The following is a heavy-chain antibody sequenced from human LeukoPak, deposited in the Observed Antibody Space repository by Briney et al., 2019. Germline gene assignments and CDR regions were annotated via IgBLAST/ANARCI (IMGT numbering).Heavy chain of an antibody. V-gene: IGHV3-9*01. J-gene: IGHJ2*01. D-gene: IGHD2-8*01. CDR2: INWNGNDI. CDR3: ARVRDGVGYFDL. Sequence: PGGSLRLSCAASGFTFDDYAMHWVRQAPGKGLEWVSGINWNGNDIGYADSVKGRFTISRDNAKNTLYLQMNSLRAEDTAVYYCARVRDGVGYFDLWGRGTLVTVSS. CDR1: GFTFDDYA.